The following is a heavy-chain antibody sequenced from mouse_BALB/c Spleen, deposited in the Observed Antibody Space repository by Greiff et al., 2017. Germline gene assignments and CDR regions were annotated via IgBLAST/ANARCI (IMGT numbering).Heavy chain of an antibody. CDR2: ISNGGGST. CDR1: GFTFSSYT. J-gene: IGHJ1*01. V-gene: IGHV5-12-2*01. CDR3: ARGKIYYGSIHWYFDV. Sequence: DVMLVESGGGLVQPGGSLKLSCAASGFTFSSYTMSWVRQTPEKRLEWVAYISNGGGSTYYPDTVKGRFTISRDNAKNTLYLQMSSLKSEDTAMYYCARGKIYYGSIHWYFDVWGAGTTVTVSS. D-gene: IGHD1-1*01.